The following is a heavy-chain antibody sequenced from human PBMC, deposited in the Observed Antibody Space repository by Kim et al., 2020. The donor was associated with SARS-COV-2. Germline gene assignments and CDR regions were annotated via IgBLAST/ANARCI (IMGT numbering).Heavy chain of an antibody. V-gene: IGHV1-2*06. CDR1: GYTFTGYY. CDR3: ARGAWGHGGYFDY. D-gene: IGHD4-17*01. J-gene: IGHJ4*02. CDR2: INPNSGDT. Sequence: ASVKVSCKASGYTFTGYYMHWVRQAPGQGLEWMGRINPNSGDTNYAQKFQGRVTMTRDTSISTAYMELSRLRSDDTAVYYCARGAWGHGGYFDYWGQGTLVTVSS.